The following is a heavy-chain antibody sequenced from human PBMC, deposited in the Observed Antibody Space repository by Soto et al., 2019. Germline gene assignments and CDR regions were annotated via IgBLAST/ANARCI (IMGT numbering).Heavy chain of an antibody. D-gene: IGHD6-6*01. V-gene: IGHV3-30*18. J-gene: IGHJ4*02. CDR3: AKVWSSSSTPPPSGFLDY. CDR2: ISYDGSNK. CDR1: GFTFSSYG. Sequence: QVQLVESGGGVVQPGRSLRLSCAASGFTFSSYGMHWVRQAPGKGLEWVAVISYDGSNKYYADSVKGRFTISRDNSKNTLYLQMNSLRAEDTAVYYCAKVWSSSSTPPPSGFLDYWGQGTLVTVSS.